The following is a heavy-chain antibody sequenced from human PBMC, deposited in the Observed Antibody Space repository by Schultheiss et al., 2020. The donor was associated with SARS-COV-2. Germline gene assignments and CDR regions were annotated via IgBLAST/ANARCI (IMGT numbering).Heavy chain of an antibody. J-gene: IGHJ4*02. Sequence: GGSLRLSCAASGFTFSGSAMHWVRQAPGKGLVWVSRINSDGSSTSYADSVKGRFTISRDNAKNTLYLQMNSLRAEDTAVYYCAKDPGSLAAAGTGRSRIQLWLYYFDYWGQGTLVTVSS. CDR1: GFTFSGSA. D-gene: IGHD5-18*01. V-gene: IGHV3-74*01. CDR2: INSDGSST. CDR3: AKDPGSLAAAGTGRSRIQLWLYYFDY.